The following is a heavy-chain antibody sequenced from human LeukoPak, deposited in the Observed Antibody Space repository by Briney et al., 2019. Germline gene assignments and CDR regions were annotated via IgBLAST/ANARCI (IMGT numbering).Heavy chain of an antibody. Sequence: GGSLRLSCAASGFTFSNYWMHWVRLVPGKGLVWVSHIDTAGSRTTYADSVKGRFTISRDNAKNTLYLQMNSLRGEDTAVYYCARDPGWYYFDCWGQGILVTVSS. J-gene: IGHJ4*02. CDR1: GFTFSNYW. D-gene: IGHD6-19*01. V-gene: IGHV3-74*01. CDR2: IDTAGSRT. CDR3: ARDPGWYYFDC.